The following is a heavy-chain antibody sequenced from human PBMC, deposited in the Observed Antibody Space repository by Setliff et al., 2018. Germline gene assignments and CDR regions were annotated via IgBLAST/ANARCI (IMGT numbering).Heavy chain of an antibody. CDR1: GASISSYY. D-gene: IGHD1-26*01. Sequence: SETLSLTCTVSGASISSYYWSWIRQPPGKGLEWIGYIYTSGGTNYNPSLKSRVTISVDASKNQFSLKLNSVTAADTAVYYCAAPGGGSYRFWGQGTLVTVSS. J-gene: IGHJ4*02. CDR2: IYTSGGT. CDR3: AAPGGGSYRF. V-gene: IGHV4-4*08.